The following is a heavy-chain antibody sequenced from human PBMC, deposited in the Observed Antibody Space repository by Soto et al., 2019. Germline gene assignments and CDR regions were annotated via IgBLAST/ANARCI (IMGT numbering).Heavy chain of an antibody. CDR1: GYTFTGYY. J-gene: IGHJ5*02. CDR3: AREAIVVVPAAIRPGNFWFDP. CDR2: INPNSGGT. V-gene: IGHV1-2*04. Sequence: EASVKVSCKASGYTFTGYYMHWVRQAPGQGLEWMGWINPNSGGTNYAQKFQGWVTMTRDTSISTAYMELSRLRSDDTAVYYCAREAIVVVPAAIRPGNFWFDPWGQGTLVTVSS. D-gene: IGHD2-2*01.